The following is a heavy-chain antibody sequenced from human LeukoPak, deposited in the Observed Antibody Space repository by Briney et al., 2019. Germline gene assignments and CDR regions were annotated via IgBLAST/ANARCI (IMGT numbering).Heavy chain of an antibody. D-gene: IGHD3-10*01. Sequence: GGSLRLSCAASGFTFSSYGMSWVRQAPGKGLEWVSAISGSGGSTYYADSVKGRFTISRDNSKNTLYLQMNSLRAEDTAVYYCAKAGYGSGSYYSAHWFDPWGQGTLVTVSS. V-gene: IGHV3-23*01. CDR1: GFTFSSYG. J-gene: IGHJ5*02. CDR2: ISGSGGST. CDR3: AKAGYGSGSYYSAHWFDP.